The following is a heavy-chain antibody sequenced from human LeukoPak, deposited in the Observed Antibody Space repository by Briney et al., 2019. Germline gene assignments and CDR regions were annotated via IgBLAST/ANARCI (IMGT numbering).Heavy chain of an antibody. CDR3: AKSISGGFLYYFYGMDV. J-gene: IGHJ6*02. CDR1: GFTFSSYG. D-gene: IGHD4-23*01. V-gene: IGHV3-30*18. CDR2: ISYDGSNK. Sequence: PGGSLRLSCAAAGFTFSSYGMHWVRQAPGKGLEWVAVISYDGSNKYYADSVKGRFTFSRDNSKNTLYLQMNSLRADDTAVYYCAKSISGGFLYYFYGMDVWGQGTMVTVSS.